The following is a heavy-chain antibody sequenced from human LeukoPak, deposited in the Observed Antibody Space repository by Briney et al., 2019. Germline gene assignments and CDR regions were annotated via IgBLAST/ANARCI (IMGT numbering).Heavy chain of an antibody. J-gene: IGHJ4*02. CDR2: IYYSGTT. Sequence: SETLSLTCTVSGXSISGTRYYWGWVRQPPGTGLEWIGTIYYSGTTYYTPSLKSRVTISIDTSKNQFSLKLSSVTAADTAVYYCARLVGAATDPFDYWGQGTLVTVSS. CDR1: GXSISGTRYY. CDR3: ARLVGAATDPFDY. D-gene: IGHD1-26*01. V-gene: IGHV4-39*01.